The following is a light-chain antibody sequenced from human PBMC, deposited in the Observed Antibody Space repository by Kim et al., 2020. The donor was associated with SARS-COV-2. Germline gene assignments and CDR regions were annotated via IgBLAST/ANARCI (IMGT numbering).Light chain of an antibody. CDR1: SSTIGINY. CDR3: GTWDSSLSAVV. V-gene: IGLV1-51*01. CDR2: DNN. J-gene: IGLJ2*01. Sequence: GPKVPMSCTGSSSTIGINYVSWAQHRPGTPPKLLIVDNNKRPPGIPDRFSGSKSGTSATLGITGLQTGDEADYYCGTWDSSLSAVVFGGGTQLTVL.